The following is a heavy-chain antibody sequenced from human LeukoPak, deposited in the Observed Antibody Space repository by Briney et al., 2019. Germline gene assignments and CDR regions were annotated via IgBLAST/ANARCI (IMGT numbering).Heavy chain of an antibody. J-gene: IGHJ4*02. CDR2: ISGSGGST. CDR3: AKDLKEGRYYFDY. CDR1: GFTFSSYA. Sequence: PGGSLRLSCAASGFTFSSYAMSWVRQAPGKGLEWDSAISGSGGSTYYADSVKGRFTISRDNSKNTLYLQMNSLRAEDTAVYYCAKDLKEGRYYFDYWGQGTLVTVSS. V-gene: IGHV3-23*01.